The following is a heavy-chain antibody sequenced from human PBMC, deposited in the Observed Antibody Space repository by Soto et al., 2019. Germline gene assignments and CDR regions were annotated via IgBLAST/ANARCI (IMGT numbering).Heavy chain of an antibody. D-gene: IGHD2-15*01. CDR2: TSYNGTNK. V-gene: IGHV3-30*18. J-gene: IGHJ6*02. CDR1: GFTFSTHG. CDR3: AKDLSGARWYYDALDV. Sequence: AGSLRLSCEVSGFTFSTHGMHWVRQAPGKGLEWVAGTSYNGTNKYYARSVQGRFTISRENSMKTLYLQMNSLRTEDTAVYYCAKDLSGARWYYDALDVWGQGTTVTVSS.